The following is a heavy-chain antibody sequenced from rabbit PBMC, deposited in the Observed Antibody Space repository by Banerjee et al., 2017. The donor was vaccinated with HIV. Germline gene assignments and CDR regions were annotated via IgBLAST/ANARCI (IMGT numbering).Heavy chain of an antibody. Sequence: QSLEESGGGLVQPEGSLTLTCTASGFSFSSSYYMCWVRQAPGKGLEWIACIYTGSSGSTYYASWAKGRFTISKTSSTTVTLQMTSLTAADTATYFCARDFYGMDLWGQGTLVTVS. V-gene: IGHV1S40*01. CDR2: IYTGSSGST. CDR1: GFSFSSSYY. J-gene: IGHJ6*01. CDR3: ARDFYGMDL.